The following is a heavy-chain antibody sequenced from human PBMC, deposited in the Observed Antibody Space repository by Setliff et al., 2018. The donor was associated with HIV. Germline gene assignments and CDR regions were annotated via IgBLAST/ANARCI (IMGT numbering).Heavy chain of an antibody. CDR3: ASRIYYYDESRVLREEGFVP. CDR2: VYTTGGT. J-gene: IGHJ5*02. V-gene: IGHV4-61*09. Sequence: TLSLTCTVSGGSISSGIYYWIWIRQPAGKGLEWIGHVYTTGGTNYNPSLESRLTISVDTSRNQFSLRLSSVTAADTAVYYCASRIYYYDESRVLREEGFVPWGQGTLVTVSS. D-gene: IGHD3-22*01. CDR1: GGSISSGIYY.